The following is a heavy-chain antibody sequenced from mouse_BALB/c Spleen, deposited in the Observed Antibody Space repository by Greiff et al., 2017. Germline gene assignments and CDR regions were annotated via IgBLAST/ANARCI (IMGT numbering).Heavy chain of an antibody. D-gene: IGHD2-1*01. V-gene: IGHV5-6-4*01. Sequence: EVKLVESGGGLVKPGGSLKLSCAASGFTFSSYTMSWVRQTPEKRLEWVATISSGGSYTYYPDSVKGRFTISRDNAKNTVYLQMSSLKSEDTAMYYCTRDRGGNSFDYWGQGTTLTVSS. CDR3: TRDRGGNSFDY. CDR2: ISSGGSYT. CDR1: GFTFSSYT. J-gene: IGHJ2*01.